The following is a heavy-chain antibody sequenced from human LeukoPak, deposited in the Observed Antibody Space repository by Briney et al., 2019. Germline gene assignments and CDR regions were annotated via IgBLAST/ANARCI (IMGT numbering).Heavy chain of an antibody. CDR2: INSDGSST. V-gene: IGHV3-74*01. CDR1: GFTFSSHW. CDR3: AREWSGFGELPDY. J-gene: IGHJ4*02. D-gene: IGHD3-10*01. Sequence: GGSLRLSCAASGFTFSSHWMHWVRQAPGRGLVWVSRINSDGSSTSYADSVKGRFTISRDNAKNTLYLQMNSLRVEDTAVYYCAREWSGFGELPDYWGQGTLVTVSS.